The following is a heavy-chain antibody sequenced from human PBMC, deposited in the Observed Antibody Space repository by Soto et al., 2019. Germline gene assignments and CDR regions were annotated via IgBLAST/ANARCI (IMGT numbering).Heavy chain of an antibody. CDR1: GGTFSSYT. CDR3: ARVAGAYCTNGVCYSDY. CDR2: IIPILGIA. Sequence: QVQLVQSGAEVKKPGSSVKVSCKASGGTFSSYTISWVRQAPGQGLEWMGRIIPILGIANYAQKFQGRVTITADKSTSKAYMELRSLRSEDTVLYYCARVAGAYCTNGVCYSDYWGQGALVTVSS. D-gene: IGHD2-8*01. V-gene: IGHV1-69*02. J-gene: IGHJ4*02.